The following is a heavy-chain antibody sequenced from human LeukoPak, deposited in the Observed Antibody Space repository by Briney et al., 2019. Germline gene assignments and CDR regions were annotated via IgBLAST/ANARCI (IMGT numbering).Heavy chain of an antibody. CDR3: ARGRRRITMVRGVISAGGPFDY. J-gene: IGHJ4*02. V-gene: IGHV4-34*01. CDR2: INHSGST. Sequence: SETLSLTCTVSGGSFSGYYWSWIRQPPGKGLEWIGEINHSGSTNYNPSLKSRVTISVDTSKNQFSLKLSSVTAADTAVYYCARGRRRITMVRGVISAGGPFDYWGQGTLVTVSS. CDR1: GGSFSGYY. D-gene: IGHD3-10*01.